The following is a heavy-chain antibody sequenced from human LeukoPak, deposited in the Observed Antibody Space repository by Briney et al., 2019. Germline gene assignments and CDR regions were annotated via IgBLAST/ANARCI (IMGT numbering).Heavy chain of an antibody. CDR2: IWYDGSNK. CDR1: GFTFSDYY. Sequence: GGFLRLSCAASGFTFSDYYMSWIRQAPGKGLEWVAVIWYDGSNKYYADSVKGRFTISRDNSKNTLYLQMNSLRAEDTAVYYCAKPRFKVGATLFDYWGQGTLVTVSS. CDR3: AKPRFKVGATLFDY. J-gene: IGHJ4*02. V-gene: IGHV3-33*06. D-gene: IGHD1-26*01.